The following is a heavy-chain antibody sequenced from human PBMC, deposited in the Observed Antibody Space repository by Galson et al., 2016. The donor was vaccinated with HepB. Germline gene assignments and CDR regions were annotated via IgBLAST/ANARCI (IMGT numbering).Heavy chain of an antibody. CDR1: GYTFTRYY. J-gene: IGHJ4*02. D-gene: IGHD3-22*01. V-gene: IGHV1-46*01. Sequence: SVKVSCKASGYTFTRYYMHWVRQAPGQGLEWMGVINPSGGSTKDTQKFQGRVTMTRDTSTTTVYMELSSLRSEDTAVYFCARGGYYDSSGSLRYWGQGTLFTVSS. CDR3: ARGGYYDSSGSLRY. CDR2: INPSGGST.